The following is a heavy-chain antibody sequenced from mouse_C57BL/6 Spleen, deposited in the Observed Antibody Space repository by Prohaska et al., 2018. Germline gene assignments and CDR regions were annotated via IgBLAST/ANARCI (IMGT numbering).Heavy chain of an antibody. Sequence: VQLQQSGPELVKPGASVKISCKASGYTFTDYYMNWVKQSHGKSLEWIGDINPNNGGTSYNQKFKGKATLTVDKSSSTAYMGLRSLTSEDSAVYYCARWGAIWGAYWGQGTLVTVSA. CDR1: GYTFTDYY. J-gene: IGHJ3*01. D-gene: IGHD4-1*01. CDR2: INPNNGGT. V-gene: IGHV1-26*01. CDR3: ARWGAIWGAY.